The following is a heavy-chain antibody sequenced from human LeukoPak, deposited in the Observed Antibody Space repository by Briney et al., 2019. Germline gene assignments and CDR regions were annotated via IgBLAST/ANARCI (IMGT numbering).Heavy chain of an antibody. Sequence: SGTLSLTCVVSGGSGGSISSSNFWTWVRQPPGKGLEWIGEIYHSGRTNYNPSLKSRVTISVDTSKNQFSLKLSSVTAADTAVYYCAGDYGGNSPKGYYYYYGMDVWGQGTTVTVSS. CDR3: AGDYGGNSPKGYYYYYGMDV. CDR2: IYHSGRT. D-gene: IGHD4-23*01. V-gene: IGHV4-4*02. CDR1: GGSGGSISSSNF. J-gene: IGHJ6*02.